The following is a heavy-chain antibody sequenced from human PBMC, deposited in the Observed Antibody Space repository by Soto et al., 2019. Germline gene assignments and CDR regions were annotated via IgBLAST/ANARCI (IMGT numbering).Heavy chain of an antibody. Sequence: SETLSLTCTVSGGSISSGGYYWSWIRQHPGKGLEWIGYIYYSGSTYYNPSLKSRVTISVDTSKNQFSLKLSSVTAADTAVYYYAIKSSGWYRDAFDIWGQGTMVTVSS. CDR1: GGSISSGGYY. D-gene: IGHD6-19*01. CDR2: IYYSGST. CDR3: AIKSSGWYRDAFDI. V-gene: IGHV4-31*03. J-gene: IGHJ3*02.